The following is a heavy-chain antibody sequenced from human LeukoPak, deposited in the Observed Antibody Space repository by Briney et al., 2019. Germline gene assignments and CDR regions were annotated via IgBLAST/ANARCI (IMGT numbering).Heavy chain of an antibody. CDR1: GYTFTSYD. CDR2: MNPNTGST. V-gene: IGHV1-8*01. D-gene: IGHD2/OR15-2a*01. J-gene: IGHJ4*02. Sequence: ASVKVSCKAAGYTFTSYDLNWVRQASGQGLEWMGWMNPNTGSTDYAQKFQGRVTMTRNTSTSTAYLELRSLRSEDTAVYYCARGFLGRNPVFWGQGTLVTVSS. CDR3: ARGFLGRNPVF.